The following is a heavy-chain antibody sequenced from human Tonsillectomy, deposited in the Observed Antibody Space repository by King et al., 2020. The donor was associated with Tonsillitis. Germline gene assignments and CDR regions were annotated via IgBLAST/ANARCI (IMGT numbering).Heavy chain of an antibody. Sequence: VQLVESGGGLVQPGESLSLSCAGSGFTFSYYWMTWVRQAPGRGLEWVANIKGDGSKKYYLDSVKDRFTISRDNAKNSLYLQMNSLRVDDTAVYFCERDVNPSDGSGFYDAFDIWGQGTMVTVSS. CDR2: IKGDGSKK. D-gene: IGHD3-22*01. V-gene: IGHV3-7*03. CDR3: ERDVNPSDGSGFYDAFDI. J-gene: IGHJ3*02. CDR1: GFTFSYYW.